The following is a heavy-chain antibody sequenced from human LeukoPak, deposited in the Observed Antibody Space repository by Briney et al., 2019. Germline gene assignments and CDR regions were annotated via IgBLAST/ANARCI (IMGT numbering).Heavy chain of an antibody. D-gene: IGHD6-19*01. J-gene: IGHJ3*02. CDR1: GFTFSSDW. CDR2: VNSDGGST. V-gene: IGHV3-74*01. Sequence: LPGGSLRLSCAASGFTFSSDWMHWVRQGPGKGLVWVSRVNSDGGSTNYADSVKGRFTISRDNAKNTLYLQMNGLRADDTAVYYCARSSGRSPFDMWGQGTMVTVSS. CDR3: ARSSGRSPFDM.